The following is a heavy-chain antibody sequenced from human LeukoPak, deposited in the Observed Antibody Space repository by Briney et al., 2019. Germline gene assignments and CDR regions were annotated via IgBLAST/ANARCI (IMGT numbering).Heavy chain of an antibody. CDR1: GFTFGDYA. CDR3: TRDRSAVAGTGSSAHY. CDR2: IRSKTYGGTT. D-gene: IGHD6-19*01. V-gene: IGHV3-49*04. Sequence: AGGSLRLSCTASGFTFGDYAMSWVRQAPGKGLEWVGFIRSKTYGGTTDYAASVKGRFTISRDESKSIAYLQMSSLKTEDTAVYCCTRDRSAVAGTGSSAHYWGQGTLVTVSS. J-gene: IGHJ4*02.